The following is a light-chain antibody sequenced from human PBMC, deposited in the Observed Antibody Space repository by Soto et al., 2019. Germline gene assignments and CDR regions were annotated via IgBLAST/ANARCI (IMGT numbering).Light chain of an antibody. J-gene: IGKJ4*01. CDR2: DVS. Sequence: VVLPQSPATLSLSPGERATLSCRASQSVSSYLAWYQQKPGQAPRLLIYDVSNRATGIPARFSGSGSGTDFTLTISSLEPEDFAVYYCQQRRNWPLTFGGGTKVDIK. V-gene: IGKV3-11*01. CDR1: QSVSSY. CDR3: QQRRNWPLT.